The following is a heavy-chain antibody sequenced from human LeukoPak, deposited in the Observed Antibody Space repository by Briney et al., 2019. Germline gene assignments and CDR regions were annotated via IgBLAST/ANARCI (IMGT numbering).Heavy chain of an antibody. Sequence: GGSLRLSCAASGFTFSSYSMNWVRQAPGKGLEWVSSISSSSSYIYYADSVKGRFTISRDNSKNTLYLQMNSLRAEDTAVYYCAKDVFWSGYYPFDYWGQGTLVTVSS. CDR1: GFTFSSYS. CDR2: ISSSSSYI. V-gene: IGHV3-21*04. D-gene: IGHD3-3*01. J-gene: IGHJ4*02. CDR3: AKDVFWSGYYPFDY.